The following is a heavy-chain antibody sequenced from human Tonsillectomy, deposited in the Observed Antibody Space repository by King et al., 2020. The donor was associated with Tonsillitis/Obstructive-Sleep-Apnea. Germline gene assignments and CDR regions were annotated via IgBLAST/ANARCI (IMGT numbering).Heavy chain of an antibody. CDR1: GHTFTRYG. J-gene: IGHJ4*02. CDR2: ISAYNDNT. CDR3: ARDLGDSLGYYFTY. V-gene: IGHV1-18*01. D-gene: IGHD3-22*01. Sequence: VQLVESGAEVKKPGASVKVSCKASGHTFTRYGISWVRQAPGQGLEWMGWISAYNDNTNYAQKLQGRVTMTTDTSTSTAYMELRSLISDDAAIYYCARDLGDSLGYYFTYWGQGTLVTVSS.